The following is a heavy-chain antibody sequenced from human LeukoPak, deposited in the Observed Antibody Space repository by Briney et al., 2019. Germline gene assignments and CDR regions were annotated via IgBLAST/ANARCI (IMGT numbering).Heavy chain of an antibody. CDR1: GGTFSSYA. Sequence: SVKVSCKASGGTFSSYAISWVRQAPGQGLEWMGRIIPILGIANYAQKFQGRVTITADKSTSTAYMELSSLRSEDTAVYYCAREGYYGSGSRNYYYYGMDVWGKGTTVTVPS. CDR2: IIPILGIA. V-gene: IGHV1-69*04. D-gene: IGHD3-10*01. CDR3: AREGYYGSGSRNYYYYGMDV. J-gene: IGHJ6*04.